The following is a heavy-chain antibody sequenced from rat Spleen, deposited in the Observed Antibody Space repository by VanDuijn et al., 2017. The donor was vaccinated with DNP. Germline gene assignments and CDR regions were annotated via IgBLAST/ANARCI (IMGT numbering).Heavy chain of an antibody. V-gene: IGHV5-46*01. CDR1: GFTFSSFP. J-gene: IGHJ2*01. CDR3: VTRGKYGGYDY. CDR2: ISTSGGST. Sequence: EVQLVESGGGLVQPGRSMKLSCAASGFTFSSFPMAWVRQAPTKGLEWVATISTSGGSTYYRDSVKGRFTISRDNTKTTLNLQMDSLRSEDTATYYCVTRGKYGGYDYWGQGALVTVSS. D-gene: IGHD1-11*01.